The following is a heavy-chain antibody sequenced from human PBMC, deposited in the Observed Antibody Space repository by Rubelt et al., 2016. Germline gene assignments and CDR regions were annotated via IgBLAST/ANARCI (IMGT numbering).Heavy chain of an antibody. D-gene: IGHD1-1*01. J-gene: IGHJ3*02. CDR3: ARHGVEPRPRAHTDAFDI. Sequence: QVQLQESGPGLVKPSETLSLTCTVSGGSISSYYWSWIRQPPGTGLEWIGYIYYSGSTNYNPSLTGRVTLSVETSGNQFSLKLSSVTAADTAVYYCARHGVEPRPRAHTDAFDIWGQGTMVTVSS. CDR2: IYYSGST. CDR1: GGSISSYY. V-gene: IGHV4-59*08.